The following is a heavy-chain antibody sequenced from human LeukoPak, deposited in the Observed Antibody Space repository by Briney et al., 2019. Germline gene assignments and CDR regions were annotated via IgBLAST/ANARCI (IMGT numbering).Heavy chain of an antibody. D-gene: IGHD2/OR15-2a*01. Sequence: PGGSLRLSCAASGFTFRNYAKSWVRQAPGMGLEWVSAITASAGDTFHADSVKGRFTISRDNSRNSLFLQMNSLREEDTAIYYCVKGSSEYRPYYFDFWGQGALVTVS. CDR3: VKGSSEYRPYYFDF. CDR1: GFTFRNYA. V-gene: IGHV3-23*01. CDR2: ITASAGDT. J-gene: IGHJ4*02.